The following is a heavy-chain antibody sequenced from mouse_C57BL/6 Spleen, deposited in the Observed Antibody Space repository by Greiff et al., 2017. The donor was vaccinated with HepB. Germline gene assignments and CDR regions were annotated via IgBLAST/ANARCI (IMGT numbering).Heavy chain of an antibody. CDR2: IYPGNSDT. CDR3: TRSVTTGFAY. CDR1: GYTFTSYW. V-gene: IGHV1-5*01. J-gene: IGHJ3*01. D-gene: IGHD2-12*01. Sequence: VQLQQSGTVLARPGASVKMSCKTSGYTFTSYWMHWVKQRPGQGLEWIGAIYPGNSDTSYNQKFKGKAKLTAVTSASTAYMELSSLTNEDSAVYYCTRSVTTGFAYWGQGTLVTVSA.